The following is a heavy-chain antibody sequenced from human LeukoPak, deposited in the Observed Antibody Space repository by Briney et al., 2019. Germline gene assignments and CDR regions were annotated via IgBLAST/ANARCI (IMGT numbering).Heavy chain of an antibody. D-gene: IGHD1-26*01. V-gene: IGHV4-4*09. CDR3: ARLGSYHDF. J-gene: IGHJ4*02. Sequence: SDTVSVTCTVSGASISDYYWSWMRQTPEKGLEWMGHIHSSGGSSYYPSLKSRLTLSIDTSRNQLSLKLPSVTAADTAVYFCARLGSYHDFWGQGALVTVSS. CDR2: IHSSGGS. CDR1: GASISDYY.